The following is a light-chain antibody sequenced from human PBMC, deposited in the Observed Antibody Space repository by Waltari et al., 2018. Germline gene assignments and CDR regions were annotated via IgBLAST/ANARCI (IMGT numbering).Light chain of an antibody. J-gene: IGKJ2*01. V-gene: IGKV1-5*03. CDR3: QHFNSCPFI. CDR1: QRIGKY. Sequence: DIQMTQSPSTLSASVGARVTITCRASQRIGKYLAWYQQKARKAPKLLIFMASTRQREVPSRCSGSGSGTEFALTISGLQAVDVATYFCQHFNSCPFIFGRGTKLEIK. CDR2: MAS.